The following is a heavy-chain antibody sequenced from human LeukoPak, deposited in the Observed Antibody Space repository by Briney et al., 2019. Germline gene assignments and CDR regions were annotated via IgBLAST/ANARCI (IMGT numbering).Heavy chain of an antibody. J-gene: IGHJ4*02. V-gene: IGHV3-30*02. Sequence: GGSLRLSCAASGFSFSSSDMHWVRQAPGKGLEWVAFIRSHGSSKYYLDSVKGRFTISRDNSKNMVYLQMNSLRADDSATYYCPKAVAVGQCDYWGQGTRVTVSS. CDR1: GFSFSSSD. CDR3: PKAVAVGQCDY. CDR2: IRSHGSSK. D-gene: IGHD6-19*01.